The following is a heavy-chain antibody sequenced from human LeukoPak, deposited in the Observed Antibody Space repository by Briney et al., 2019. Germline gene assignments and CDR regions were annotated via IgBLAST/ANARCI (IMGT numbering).Heavy chain of an antibody. CDR2: ISSTGGST. D-gene: IGHD3-9*01. J-gene: IGHJ4*02. CDR3: VKLGKYYDILTGYYDY. CDR1: GFTFSSFA. Sequence: GGSLRLSCSASGFTFSSFAMHWVRQAPGKGLEYVSAISSTGGSTYYADSVKGRFTISRDNSKNTLFLQMSSLTTEDTAVYYCVKLGKYYDILTGYYDYWGQGTLVTVSS. V-gene: IGHV3-64D*06.